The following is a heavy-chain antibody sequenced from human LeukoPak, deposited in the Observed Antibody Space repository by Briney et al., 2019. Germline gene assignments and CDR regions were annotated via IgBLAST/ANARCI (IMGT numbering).Heavy chain of an antibody. CDR3: ARSGFGSGISFDL. D-gene: IGHD3-10*01. J-gene: IGHJ5*02. CDR1: GYTFTSYD. V-gene: IGHV1-8*01. Sequence: ASVTVSFKASGYTFTSYDINWVRQATGQGLEWMGWMNPNSGDTGYPQKFQGRVTMTRDTSITTAYMELSSLRSEDTAVYYCARSGFGSGISFDLWGQGTLVTVSS. CDR2: MNPNSGDT.